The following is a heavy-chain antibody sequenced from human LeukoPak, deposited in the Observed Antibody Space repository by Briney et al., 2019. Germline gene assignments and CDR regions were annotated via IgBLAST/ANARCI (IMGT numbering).Heavy chain of an antibody. J-gene: IGHJ4*02. CDR2: IKEDGSEK. CDR1: GFTFTNYW. V-gene: IGHV3-7*01. D-gene: IGHD2-15*01. Sequence: GGSLRLSCAVSGFTFTNYWMSWVRQAPGKGLEWVANIKEDGSEKYYVDSVKGRFTISRDNAKSSLYLQMNSLRAEDTAVYYCARDPVVRWGQGTLVTVSS. CDR3: ARDPVVR.